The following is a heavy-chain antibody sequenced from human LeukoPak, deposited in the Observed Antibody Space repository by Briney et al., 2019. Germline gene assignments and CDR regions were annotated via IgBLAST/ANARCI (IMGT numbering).Heavy chain of an antibody. V-gene: IGHV1-18*01. J-gene: IGHJ3*02. CDR1: GYTFTRYG. CDR3: ARANYNILTGYVAYASDI. D-gene: IGHD3-9*01. Sequence: ASVKVSCKASGYTFTRYGLNRVRQAPGQGLEWMGWISAYNGNTDYAQNLQGRLTMTTDTSTSTAYMELRSLRSDDTAVYYCARANYNILTGYVAYASDIWGQGTMVAVSS. CDR2: ISAYNGNT.